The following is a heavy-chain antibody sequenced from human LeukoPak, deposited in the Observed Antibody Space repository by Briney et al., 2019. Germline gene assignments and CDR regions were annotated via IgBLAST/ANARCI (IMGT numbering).Heavy chain of an antibody. D-gene: IGHD1-1*01. CDR1: GFPFIEYS. Sequence: GGSLRLSCTASGFPFIEYSMNWVRQAPGKGLEWISYIWFDSGNTKYADSVRGRFTISADKAKNTLYLQMNSLRVEDTAVYYCARDHNYAFDNWGQGTLVSVAS. CDR3: ARDHNYAFDN. J-gene: IGHJ4*02. CDR2: IWFDSGNT. V-gene: IGHV3-48*01.